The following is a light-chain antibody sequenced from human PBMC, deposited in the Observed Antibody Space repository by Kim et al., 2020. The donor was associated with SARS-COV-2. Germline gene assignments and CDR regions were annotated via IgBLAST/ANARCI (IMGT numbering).Light chain of an antibody. CDR3: QHLKSYPLT. J-gene: IGKJ4*01. CDR1: QDIRND. Sequence: SASVGDRVIITCRSSQDIRNDLGWYQQEPGKAPKLLMYAASTLESGVPSRFSGSGSGTDFTLTISSLQPEDFATYYCQHLKSYPLTFGGGTKLEI. CDR2: AAS. V-gene: IGKV1-17*01.